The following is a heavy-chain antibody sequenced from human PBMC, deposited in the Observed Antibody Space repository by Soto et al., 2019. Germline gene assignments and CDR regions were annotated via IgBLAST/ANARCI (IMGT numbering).Heavy chain of an antibody. CDR3: AHSRDYCGNSYYYYGMDV. V-gene: IGHV2-5*02. Sequence: QITLKESGPTLVKPTQTLTLTCTFSGFSLSTSGVGVGWIRQPPGKALEWLALIYWDDDKRYSPSLKSRLTITKDTSKNQAVLTMTNMDPVDTATYYCAHSRDYCGNSYYYYGMDVWGQGTTVTFSS. D-gene: IGHD4-17*01. CDR2: IYWDDDK. J-gene: IGHJ6*02. CDR1: GFSLSTSGVG.